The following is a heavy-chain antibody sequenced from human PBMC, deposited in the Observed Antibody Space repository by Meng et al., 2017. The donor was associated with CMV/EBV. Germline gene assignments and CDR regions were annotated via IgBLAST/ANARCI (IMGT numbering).Heavy chain of an antibody. J-gene: IGHJ5*02. V-gene: IGHV3-15*01. Sequence: GGSLRLSCAASGFTFSNAWMSWVRQAPGKGLEWVGRIKSKTDGGTTDYAAPVKGRFTISRDDSKNTLYLQMNSLKTEDTAVYYCARGAGPNDYGRSWGQGMLVTVSS. CDR3: ARGAGPNDYGRS. CDR2: IKSKTDGGTT. CDR1: GFTFSNAW. D-gene: IGHD4-17*01.